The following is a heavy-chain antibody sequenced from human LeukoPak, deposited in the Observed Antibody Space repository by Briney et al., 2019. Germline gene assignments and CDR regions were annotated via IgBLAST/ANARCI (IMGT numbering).Heavy chain of an antibody. D-gene: IGHD3-3*01. CDR3: AAHGGITIFGVVIINYYMDA. CDR1: GGTFSSYA. J-gene: IGHJ6*03. CDR2: IIPIFGTA. V-gene: IGHV1-69*13. Sequence: SVKVSCKASGGTFSSYAISWVRQAPGQGLEWMGGIIPIFGTANYAQKFQGGVTITADESTSTAYMELSSLRSEDTAVYYCAAHGGITIFGVVIINYYMDAWGKGTTVTVSS.